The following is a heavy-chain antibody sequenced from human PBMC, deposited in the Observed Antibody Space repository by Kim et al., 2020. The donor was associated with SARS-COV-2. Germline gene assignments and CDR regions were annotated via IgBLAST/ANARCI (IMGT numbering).Heavy chain of an antibody. J-gene: IGHJ4*02. CDR3: AGPPGQALAPCDFDS. Sequence: GESLKISCKGSGYTFSNYWINWVRQMPGKGLEWMGRIAPNDSYANYSPSFQGHVTMSTDKSPGTAYLQWSSLKASDSAMFFCAGPPGQALAPCDFDSWGQGTRVTVSS. CDR1: GYTFSNYW. D-gene: IGHD3-10*01. CDR2: IAPNDSYA. V-gene: IGHV5-10-1*01.